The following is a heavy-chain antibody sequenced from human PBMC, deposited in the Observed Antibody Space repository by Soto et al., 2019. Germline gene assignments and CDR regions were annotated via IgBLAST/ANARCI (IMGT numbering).Heavy chain of an antibody. CDR1: GFTFSRYS. J-gene: IGHJ3*02. Sequence: GGSLRLSCAASGFTFSRYSMNWVRQPPGKGLEWVSYISSTSTSIYYADSVKGRFTISRDNAKNSLYLQMNSLRAEDTALYYCAKEDDEAFDIWGQGTMVTVSS. CDR2: ISSTSTSI. V-gene: IGHV3-21*01. CDR3: AKEDDEAFDI.